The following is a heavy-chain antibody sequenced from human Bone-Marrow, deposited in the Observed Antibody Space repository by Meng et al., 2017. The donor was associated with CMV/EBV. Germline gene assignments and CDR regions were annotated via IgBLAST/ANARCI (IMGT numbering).Heavy chain of an antibody. CDR1: SNAW. J-gene: IGHJ4*02. CDR3: ASFPLLDRYSSSHYFDY. CDR2: IYHSGST. D-gene: IGHD6-6*01. Sequence: SNAWMSWVRQAPGKGLEWIGEIYHSGSTNYNPSLKSRVTISVDKSKNQFSLKLSSVTAADTAVYYCASFPLLDRYSSSHYFDYWGQGTLVTVSS. V-gene: IGHV4-4*02.